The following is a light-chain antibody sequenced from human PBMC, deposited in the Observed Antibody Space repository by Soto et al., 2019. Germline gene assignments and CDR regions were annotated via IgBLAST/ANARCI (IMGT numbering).Light chain of an antibody. V-gene: IGKV3-20*01. CDR3: QQYGSSGT. J-gene: IGKJ1*01. CDR1: QSVSSGY. CDR2: GAS. Sequence: EIVLTQSPGTQSLSPGERATLSCMASQSVSSGYLVWYQQKPGQAPRLLIYGASNRATGIPDRFSGSGSGTDFTLTISRLEPEDFAVYYCQQYGSSGTFGQGTKVDIK.